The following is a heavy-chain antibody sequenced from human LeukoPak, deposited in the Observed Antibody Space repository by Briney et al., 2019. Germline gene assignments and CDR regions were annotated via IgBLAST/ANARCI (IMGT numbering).Heavy chain of an antibody. CDR1: GFTFSSYA. D-gene: IGHD2-2*01. J-gene: IGHJ4*02. CDR3: ARDRWQYQLLTCLDY. Sequence: GGSLRLSCAASGFTFSSYAMHWVRQAPGKGLEWVAVISYDGSNKYYADSVKGRFTISRDNSKNTLYLQMNSLRAEDTAVYYCARDRWQYQLLTCLDYWGQGTLVTVSS. V-gene: IGHV3-30-3*01. CDR2: ISYDGSNK.